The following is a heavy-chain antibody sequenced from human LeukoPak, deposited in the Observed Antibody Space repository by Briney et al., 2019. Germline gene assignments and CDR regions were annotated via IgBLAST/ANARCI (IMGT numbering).Heavy chain of an antibody. J-gene: IGHJ4*02. CDR1: GFTFSSYW. CDR2: IKTDGSGA. CDR3: ARSRPWSDPSDY. V-gene: IGHV3-74*03. Sequence: PGGSLRLSRAASGFTFSSYWMRWVRQAPGKGLVWVSRIKTDGSGATYADSVTGRFTISRDNAKNTLYLQMNSLRAEDTAMYYCARSRPWSDPSDYWGQGTLVTVSS.